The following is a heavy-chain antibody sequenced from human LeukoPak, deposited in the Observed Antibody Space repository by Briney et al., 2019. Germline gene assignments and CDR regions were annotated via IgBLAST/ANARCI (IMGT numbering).Heavy chain of an antibody. CDR2: ISGSGIAT. J-gene: IGHJ4*02. Sequence: GGSLRLSCAASGFTSRRYAMTWVRQAPGKGLEWVSAISGSGIATYYADSVKGRFTISRDNSRNTLYLQMISLRAEDTAVYYCARMWSYYYDSSGYKYYFDYWGQGTLVTVSS. CDR3: ARMWSYYYDSSGYKYYFDY. V-gene: IGHV3-23*01. CDR1: GFTSRRYA. D-gene: IGHD3-22*01.